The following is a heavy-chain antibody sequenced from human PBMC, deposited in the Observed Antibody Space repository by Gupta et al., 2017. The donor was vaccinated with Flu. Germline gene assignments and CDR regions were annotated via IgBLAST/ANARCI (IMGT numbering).Heavy chain of an antibody. CDR2: IKSEADGGTT. CDR1: EFTFYHAW. CDR3: ATDLSGGYAFDL. V-gene: IGHV3-15*01. Sequence: RLVESGGGLVNPGGSLRLSSEASEFTFYHAWMSWVRQAPGKGLEWVGRIKSEADGGTTDFAAPVKGRFSISRDDSKNTVYLQMNSLKSEDTAVYYCATDLSGGYAFDLWGQGTMVTVSS. J-gene: IGHJ3*01. D-gene: IGHD2-15*01.